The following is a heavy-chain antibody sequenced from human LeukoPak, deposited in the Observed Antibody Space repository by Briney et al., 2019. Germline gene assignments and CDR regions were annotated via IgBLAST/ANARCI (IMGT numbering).Heavy chain of an antibody. Sequence: GGSLRLSCAASGFTFSSYAMSWVRQAPGKGLEWVSAISGSGGSTYYADSVKGRFTISRDNSKNTVYLQMNSLRAEDTAVYYCAKLPVFSVTISEVVTDDAFDIWGQGTIVTVSS. D-gene: IGHD3-3*01. CDR2: ISGSGGST. V-gene: IGHV3-23*01. CDR1: GFTFSSYA. J-gene: IGHJ3*02. CDR3: AKLPVFSVTISEVVTDDAFDI.